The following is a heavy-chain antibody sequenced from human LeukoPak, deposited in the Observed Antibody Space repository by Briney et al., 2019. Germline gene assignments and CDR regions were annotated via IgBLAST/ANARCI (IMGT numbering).Heavy chain of an antibody. Sequence: QPGGSLRLSCAASGFTFSSYAMHWVRQAPGKGLEWVANIKQDGSEKYYVDSVKGRFTISRDNAKNSLYLQMNSLRAEDTAVYYCARDYYDSSGYCGYWGQGTLVTVSS. J-gene: IGHJ4*02. CDR1: GFTFSSYA. CDR2: IKQDGSEK. CDR3: ARDYYDSSGYCGY. V-gene: IGHV3-7*01. D-gene: IGHD3-22*01.